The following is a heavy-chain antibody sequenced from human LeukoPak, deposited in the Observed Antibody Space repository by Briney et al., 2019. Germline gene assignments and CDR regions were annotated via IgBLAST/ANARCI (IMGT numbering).Heavy chain of an antibody. CDR3: ARGYDSSGSYMIYYYYMDV. CDR2: INWNGGST. J-gene: IGHJ6*03. D-gene: IGHD3-22*01. Sequence: PGGSLRLSCAASGFTFDDYGMSWVRQAPGKGLEWVSGINWNGGSTGYADSVKGRFTISRDNAKNSLYLQMNSLRAEDTALYYCARGYDSSGSYMIYYYYMDVRGKGTTVTVSS. V-gene: IGHV3-20*04. CDR1: GFTFDDYG.